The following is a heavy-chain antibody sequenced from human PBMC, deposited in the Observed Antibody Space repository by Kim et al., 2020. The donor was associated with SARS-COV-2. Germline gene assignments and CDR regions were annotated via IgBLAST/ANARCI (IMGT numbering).Heavy chain of an antibody. D-gene: IGHD3-10*01. CDR3: ARNYGYGSGSFYSY. Sequence: SETLSLTCTVSGDSIGRYYWTWIRQPPGKGLEWIGYIYYTESTNYNPSLKSRVAISVDTSKNQFSLKLSSVTAADTAVYYCARNYGYGSGSFYSYWGQGILVTVSS. V-gene: IGHV4-59*08. CDR1: GDSIGRYY. CDR2: IYYTEST. J-gene: IGHJ4*02.